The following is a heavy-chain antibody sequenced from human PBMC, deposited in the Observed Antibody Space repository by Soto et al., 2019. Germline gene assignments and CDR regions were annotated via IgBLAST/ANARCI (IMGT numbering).Heavy chain of an antibody. CDR1: GFTVSNNY. V-gene: IGHV3-53*01. J-gene: IGHJ4*02. CDR3: ALNAGGGGY. CDR2: IYSGGYT. Sequence: EVQLVESGGGLIQPGGSLRLSCAVSGFTVSNNYMSWVRQAPGKGLEGVSVIYSGGYTAYGDSVKGRFTISRDNSKNPLIIQMNRWSADDPAFFYWALNAGGGGYWGQGTLVTVSS. D-gene: IGHD2-8*01.